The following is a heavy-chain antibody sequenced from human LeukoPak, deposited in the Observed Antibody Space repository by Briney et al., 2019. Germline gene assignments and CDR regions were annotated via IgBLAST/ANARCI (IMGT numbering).Heavy chain of an antibody. J-gene: IGHJ6*03. V-gene: IGHV3-30*02. CDR2: IRHDGSNK. CDR1: RFTFNSYG. Sequence: GRSLRLSCAASRFTFNSYGMHWVRHAPAKGLEWVAFIRHDGSNKYYADSVKGRFTISRDNSKNTLYLQMNSLRAEDTAVYYCTRDPRYNWSYYYMDVWGKGTTVTISS. CDR3: TRDPRYNWSYYYMDV. D-gene: IGHD1-1*01.